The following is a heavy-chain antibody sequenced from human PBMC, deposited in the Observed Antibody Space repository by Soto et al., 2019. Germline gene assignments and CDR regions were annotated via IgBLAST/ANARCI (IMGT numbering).Heavy chain of an antibody. D-gene: IGHD3-10*01. J-gene: IGHJ4*02. Sequence: ASVKVSCKASGYTFSSIGTSWVRQAPGQGLEWMGWISPYKGNTYYAQRLQGRVTMTTDTSTSTAYMELRSLRSDDTAVYYCARDLDGSGNYYTDYWGQGTLVTVSS. CDR1: GYTFSSIG. CDR2: ISPYKGNT. CDR3: ARDLDGSGNYYTDY. V-gene: IGHV1-18*01.